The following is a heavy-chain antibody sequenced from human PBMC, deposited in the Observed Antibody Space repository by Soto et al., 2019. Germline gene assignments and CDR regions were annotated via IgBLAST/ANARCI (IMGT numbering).Heavy chain of an antibody. Sequence: GGSLRLSCAASGFTFSSYGMHRVRQAPGKGLEWVAVIWYDGSNKYYADSVKGRFTISRDNSKNTLYLQMNSLRAEDTAVYYCARDFDVVVVAATLGSAFDIWGQGTMVTVSS. V-gene: IGHV3-33*01. J-gene: IGHJ3*02. CDR3: ARDFDVVVVAATLGSAFDI. CDR1: GFTFSSYG. CDR2: IWYDGSNK. D-gene: IGHD2-15*01.